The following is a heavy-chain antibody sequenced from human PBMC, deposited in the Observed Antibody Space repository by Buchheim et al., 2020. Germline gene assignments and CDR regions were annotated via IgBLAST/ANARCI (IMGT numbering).Heavy chain of an antibody. V-gene: IGHV5-51*01. CDR1: GHTLTKQW. Sequence: EVQLLQSGPQVKKPGESLKISCEDVGHTLTKQWIGWVRQVPGKGLEWMGIIYLDDSDTRYSPSFQGQVTISADKSITTAYLQWTSLKTSDSAMYYCAGASDGGWNWFDPWGQGT. CDR3: AGASDGGWNWFDP. J-gene: IGHJ5*02. CDR2: IYLDDSDT. D-gene: IGHD6-19*01.